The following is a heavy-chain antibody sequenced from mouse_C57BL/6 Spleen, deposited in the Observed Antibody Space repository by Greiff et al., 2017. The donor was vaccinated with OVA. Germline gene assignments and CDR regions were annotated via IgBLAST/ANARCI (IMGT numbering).Heavy chain of an antibody. J-gene: IGHJ3*01. CDR3: ARGGTTVVATRFAY. V-gene: IGHV1-18*01. Sequence: EVKLMESGPELVKPGASVKIPCKASGYTFTDYNMDWVKQSHGKSLEWIGDINPNNGGTIYNQKFKGKATLTVDKSSSTAYMELRSLTSEDTAVYYCARGGTTVVATRFAYWGQGTLVTVSA. CDR2: INPNNGGT. CDR1: GYTFTDYN. D-gene: IGHD1-1*01.